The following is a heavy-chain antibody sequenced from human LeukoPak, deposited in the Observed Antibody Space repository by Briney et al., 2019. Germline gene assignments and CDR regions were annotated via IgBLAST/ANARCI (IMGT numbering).Heavy chain of an antibody. Sequence: KPSETLSLTCTVSGGSINSHYWSWIRQPPGKGLEWFGYVFYPGSTNYNPSLKSRVTMSLDTSRDQFSLRLTSVTAADTAIYYCASRPADSTWYGVFDYWSQGTLVTVSS. CDR3: ASRPADSTWYGVFDY. D-gene: IGHD6-13*01. CDR2: VFYPGST. CDR1: GGSINSHY. V-gene: IGHV4-59*11. J-gene: IGHJ4*02.